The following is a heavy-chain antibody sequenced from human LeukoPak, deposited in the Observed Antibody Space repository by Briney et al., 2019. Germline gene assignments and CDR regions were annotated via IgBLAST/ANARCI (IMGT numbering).Heavy chain of an antibody. CDR3: ARDLRQQLVNNWFDP. CDR1: GGSISRYY. V-gene: IGHV4-59*01. Sequence: SETLSLTCTVSGGSISRYYRNWFRQPPGKGLEWIGYIYYSGSTNYNPSLKSRVTISIDMSKNQFSLKLYSVTTADTAVYYCARDLRQQLVNNWFDPWGQGTLVTVSS. CDR2: IYYSGST. D-gene: IGHD6-13*01. J-gene: IGHJ5*02.